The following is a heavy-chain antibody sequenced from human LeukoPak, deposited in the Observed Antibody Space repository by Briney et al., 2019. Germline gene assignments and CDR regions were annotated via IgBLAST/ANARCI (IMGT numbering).Heavy chain of an antibody. CDR1: GFTFDEYA. D-gene: IGHD3-3*01. CDR3: ARARYYDFWSGPAGFDP. V-gene: IGHV3-9*01. CDR2: ISWNSASI. J-gene: IGHJ5*02. Sequence: GRSLRLSCAASGFTFDEYAMHWVRQAPGKGLEWVSGISWNSASIGYADSVKGRFTISRDNAKNSLYLQMNSLRAEDTALYHCARARYYDFWSGPAGFDPWGQGTLVTVSS.